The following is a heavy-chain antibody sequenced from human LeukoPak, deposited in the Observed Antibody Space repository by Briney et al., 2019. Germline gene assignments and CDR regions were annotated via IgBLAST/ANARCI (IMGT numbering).Heavy chain of an antibody. J-gene: IGHJ4*02. V-gene: IGHV3-23*01. CDR2: ISGSGGCT. CDR3: AKLTGYSYCWSDY. CDR1: GFTFSRYR. Sequence: PGGSLRLSCAASGFTFSRYRMLWVRQAPGKGLEWVSGISGSGGCTYYADSVKGRFTISRDNSKKTLYLQMNSLRPEDTAVYYCAKLTGYSYCWSDYWGQGTLVTVSS. D-gene: IGHD5-18*01.